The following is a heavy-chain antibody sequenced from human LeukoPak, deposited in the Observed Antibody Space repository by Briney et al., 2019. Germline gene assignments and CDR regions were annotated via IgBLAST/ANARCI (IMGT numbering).Heavy chain of an antibody. D-gene: IGHD3-22*01. Sequence: ASAKVSSKASGYTFTVDYMHWVRQAPGQGVEWLGWINPNSGGTNYAQKVQGRVTMTRDTCISTGYMELSRLRSEDTAVYYCARKYYDSSAYNQEAIDYWGQGTLVTVSS. J-gene: IGHJ4*02. V-gene: IGHV1-2*02. CDR2: INPNSGGT. CDR1: GYTFTVDY. CDR3: ARKYYDSSAYNQEAIDY.